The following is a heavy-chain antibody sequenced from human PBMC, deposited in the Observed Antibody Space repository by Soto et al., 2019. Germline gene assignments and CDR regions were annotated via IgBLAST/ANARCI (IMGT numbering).Heavy chain of an antibody. V-gene: IGHV4-59*01. D-gene: IGHD3-10*01. CDR2: IYYSGST. Sequence: PSETLSLTCTVSGGSISSYYWSWIRQPPGKGLEWIGYIYYSGSTNYNPSLKSRVTISVDTSKNQFSLKLSSVTAADTAVYYCGRVWGGAFDIWGQGTMVTV. J-gene: IGHJ3*02. CDR3: GRVWGGAFDI. CDR1: GGSISSYY.